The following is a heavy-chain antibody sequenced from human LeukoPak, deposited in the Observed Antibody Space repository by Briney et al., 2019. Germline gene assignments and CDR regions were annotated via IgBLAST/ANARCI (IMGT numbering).Heavy chain of an antibody. Sequence: SETLSLTCTVSGGAVSSGSYYWSWIRQPPGRGLEWIGYIYYSGSTNYNPSLKSRVTISVDTSKNQFSLKLSSVAAADTAVYYCARKSVVGATTAPSFDYWGQGTLVTVSS. D-gene: IGHD1-26*01. CDR3: ARKSVVGATTAPSFDY. J-gene: IGHJ4*02. CDR2: IYYSGST. CDR1: GGAVSSGSYY. V-gene: IGHV4-61*01.